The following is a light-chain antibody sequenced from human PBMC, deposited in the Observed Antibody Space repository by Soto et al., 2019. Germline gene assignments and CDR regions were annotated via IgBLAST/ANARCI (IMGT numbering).Light chain of an antibody. CDR3: QQYNTSPWT. Sequence: DIEMTQSPSTLSLSVGDRVTITCRASESVSICFDWYQKKKGQAPKLLIYNASILERGVPSSWSGSGCGTELTITISSMKDGDFVTYYYQQYNTSPWTFGHGTKVDIK. V-gene: IGKV1-5*03. J-gene: IGKJ1*01. CDR1: ESVSIC. CDR2: NAS.